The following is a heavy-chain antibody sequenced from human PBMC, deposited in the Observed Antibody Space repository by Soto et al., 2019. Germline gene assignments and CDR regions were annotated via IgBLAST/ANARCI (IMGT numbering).Heavy chain of an antibody. CDR2: IYSGGST. Sequence: EVQLVESGGGLVQPGGSLRLSCAASGFTVSSYYMSWVRQGPGKGLEWVSVIYSGGSTYYADSVKGRFTISRDNSKNTLYLQMNSLRAQDTAVYYCARENDRIHYWGHGSLVTVSS. D-gene: IGHD2-15*01. V-gene: IGHV3-66*01. J-gene: IGHJ4*01. CDR3: ARENDRIHY. CDR1: GFTVSSYY.